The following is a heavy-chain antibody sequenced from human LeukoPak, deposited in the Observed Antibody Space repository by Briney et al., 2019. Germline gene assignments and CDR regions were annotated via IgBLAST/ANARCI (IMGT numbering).Heavy chain of an antibody. CDR2: IYYSGST. CDR1: GHSISMAYY. CDR3: ARDRGGSSWPWFDP. J-gene: IGHJ5*02. V-gene: IGHV4-38-2*02. D-gene: IGHD6-13*01. Sequence: SETLSLTCAVSGHSISMAYYWGWIRQPPGKGLEWIGSIYYSGSTYYNPSLKSRVTISVDTSKNQFSLKVSSVTAADTAVYYCARDRGGSSWPWFDPWGQGTLVTVSP.